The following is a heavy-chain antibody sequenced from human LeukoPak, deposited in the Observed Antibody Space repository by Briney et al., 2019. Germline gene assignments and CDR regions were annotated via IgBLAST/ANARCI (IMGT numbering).Heavy chain of an antibody. V-gene: IGHV3-23*01. CDR1: GFTFSSFA. Sequence: AGGSLRLSCAASGFTFSSFAMSWVRQAPGMGLEWVSVISGSGGTTFYADSVKGRFTISRDDSKNTLYLQMISLRAEDTAVYYCAKDARLAYWGQGTLVTVSS. CDR3: AKDARLAY. J-gene: IGHJ4*02. CDR2: ISGSGGTT.